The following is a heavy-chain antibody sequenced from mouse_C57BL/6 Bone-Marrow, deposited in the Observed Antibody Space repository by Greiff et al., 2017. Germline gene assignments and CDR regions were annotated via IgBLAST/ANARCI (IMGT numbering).Heavy chain of an antibody. CDR1: GYTFTSYW. CDR2: IDPSDSYT. D-gene: IGHD1-1*01. Sequence: QVQLQQPGAELVMPGASVKLSCKASGYTFTSYWMHWVKQRPGQGLEWIGEIDPSDSYTNYNQKFKGKSTLTVDKSSSTAYMQLCSLTSADSAVYYYARSLVITTLLAVDYWGQGTTLTVSS. CDR3: ARSLVITTLLAVDY. V-gene: IGHV1-69*01. J-gene: IGHJ2*01.